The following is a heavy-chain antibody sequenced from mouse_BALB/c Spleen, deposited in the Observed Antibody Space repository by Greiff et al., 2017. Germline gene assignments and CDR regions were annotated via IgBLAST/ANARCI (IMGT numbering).Heavy chain of an antibody. J-gene: IGHJ3*01. CDR1: GFNIKDTY. V-gene: IGHV14-3*02. CDR2: IDPANGNT. Sequence: EVQLQQSGAELVKPGASVKLSCTASGFNIKDTYMHWVKQRPEQGLEWIGRIDPANGNTNYNQKFKVKATMTVDKSSSTAYMELARLTSEDSAVYYCALYDGYPCAYWGQGTLVTVSA. CDR3: ALYDGYPCAY. D-gene: IGHD2-3*01.